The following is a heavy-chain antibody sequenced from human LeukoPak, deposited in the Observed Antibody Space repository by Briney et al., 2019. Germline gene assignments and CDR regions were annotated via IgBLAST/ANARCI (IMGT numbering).Heavy chain of an antibody. CDR2: ISTDGSTT. J-gene: IGHJ4*02. D-gene: IGHD2-2*01. CDR3: ARWYCSTTNCYYDY. Sequence: GGSLRLSCAVSGFTLSSYWMYWVRQAPGKGLVWVSRISTDGSTTTYADSVKGRFTISRDNSKNTLYLQMHNLRAEDTAVYYCARWYCSTTNCYYDYWGQGTLVTVSS. V-gene: IGHV3-74*01. CDR1: GFTLSSYW.